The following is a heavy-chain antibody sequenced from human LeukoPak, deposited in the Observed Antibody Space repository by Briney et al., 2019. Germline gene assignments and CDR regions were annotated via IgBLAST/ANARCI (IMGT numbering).Heavy chain of an antibody. CDR1: GFSVSSNY. Sequence: GGSLRLSCAASGFSVSSNYMNWVRQAPGKGLEWVSVTNSGGTTYYADSVKGRFTISRDNAKNSLYLQMNSLRAGDTAVYYCAREVGATPVPDYWGQGTLVTVSS. CDR3: AREVGATPVPDY. D-gene: IGHD1-26*01. V-gene: IGHV3-66*01. CDR2: TNSGGTT. J-gene: IGHJ4*02.